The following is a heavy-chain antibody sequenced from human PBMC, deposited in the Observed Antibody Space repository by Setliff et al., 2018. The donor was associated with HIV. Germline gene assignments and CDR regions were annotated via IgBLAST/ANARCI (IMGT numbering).Heavy chain of an antibody. Sequence: SETLSLTCTVSGGSISSGSYDWSWIRQPAGKGLEWIGHIYTSGSTNYNPSLKSRVTISVDTSKNQFSLKLSSVTAADTAAYYCARDLRFDPWGQGTLVTVSS. CDR1: GGSISSGSYD. CDR3: ARDLRFDP. CDR2: IYTSGST. J-gene: IGHJ5*02. V-gene: IGHV4-61*09.